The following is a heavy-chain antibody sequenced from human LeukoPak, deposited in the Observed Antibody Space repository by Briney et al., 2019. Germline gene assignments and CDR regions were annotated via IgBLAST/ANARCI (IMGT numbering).Heavy chain of an antibody. J-gene: IGHJ4*02. CDR2: INPNSGGT. CDR3: ARAFRDCPAGSRSHSDY. CDR1: GYTFTGYY. Sequence: ASVKVSCKASGYTFTGYYMHWVRQAPGQGLEWMGWINPNSGGTNYAQKFQGRVTMTRDTSISTAYMELSRLRSDDTAVYYCARAFRDCPAGSRSHSDYWGQGTLVTVSS. D-gene: IGHD6-13*01. V-gene: IGHV1-2*02.